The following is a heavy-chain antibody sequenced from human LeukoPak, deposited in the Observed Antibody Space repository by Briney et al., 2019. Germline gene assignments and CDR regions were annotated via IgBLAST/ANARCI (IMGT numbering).Heavy chain of an antibody. D-gene: IGHD6-6*01. V-gene: IGHV1-2*02. Sequence: GASVKVSCKASGYTFTSYDINWVQQAPGQGLEWMGWINPNSGGTNYAQKFQGRVTMTRDTSISTAYMELSRLRSDDTAVYYCARVPQLIAARPGLSKGNERPYFDYWGQGTLVTVSS. CDR1: GYTFTSYD. CDR2: INPNSGGT. J-gene: IGHJ4*02. CDR3: ARVPQLIAARPGLSKGNERPYFDY.